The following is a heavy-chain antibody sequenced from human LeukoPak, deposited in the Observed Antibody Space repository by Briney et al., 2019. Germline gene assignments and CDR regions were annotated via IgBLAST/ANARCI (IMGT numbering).Heavy chain of an antibody. Sequence: GGSLRLSCAASGFTFSSYAMTWVRQAPGKGLEWVSAISSRGENTYYADSVQGRFTISRDNSKNTLYLHMNRLRAEDTAVYFCAKETVDLLAGIDYWGQGTLVTVSS. V-gene: IGHV3-23*01. CDR3: AKETVDLLAGIDY. D-gene: IGHD3-10*01. J-gene: IGHJ4*02. CDR2: ISSRGENT. CDR1: GFTFSSYA.